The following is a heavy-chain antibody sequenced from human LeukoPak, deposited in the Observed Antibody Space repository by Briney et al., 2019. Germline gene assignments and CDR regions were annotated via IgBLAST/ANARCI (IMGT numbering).Heavy chain of an antibody. J-gene: IGHJ1*01. CDR2: ISGSGGST. CDR1: GFTVSSNY. D-gene: IGHD6-13*01. V-gene: IGHV3-23*01. Sequence: GGSLRLSCAASGFTVSSNYMSWVRQAPGKGLEWVSAISGSGGSTYYADSVKGRFTISRDNSKNTLYLQMNSLRAEDTAVYYCAKSDSSSWYRGYFQHWGQGTLVTVSS. CDR3: AKSDSSSWYRGYFQH.